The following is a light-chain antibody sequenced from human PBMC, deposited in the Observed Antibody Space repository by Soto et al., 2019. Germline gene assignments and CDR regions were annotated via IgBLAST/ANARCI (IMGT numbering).Light chain of an antibody. CDR2: KVS. Sequence: DVVRTSSTLSLPVTLGQPASISCRSSESPVHDDGNTYLNWFQQRPGQSPRRLIYKVSNRGSGVSDRFSGSGSGSNFTLKMRWGESGDLVVYYYMEGSSAAATFAQGTKVDIK. CDR1: ESPVHDDGNTY. CDR3: MEGSSAAAT. J-gene: IGKJ1*01. V-gene: IGKV2-30*02.